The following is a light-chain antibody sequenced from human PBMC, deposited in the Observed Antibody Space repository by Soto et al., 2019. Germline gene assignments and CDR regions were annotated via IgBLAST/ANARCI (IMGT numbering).Light chain of an antibody. V-gene: IGLV1-47*01. J-gene: IGLJ2*01. CDR1: TSNIGSNY. CDR2: RSS. CDR3: AAWDDSLSIVL. Sequence: QSVLTQPPSASGTPGQRVTISCSGSTSNIGSNYVYWYQHLPGTAPKLLLYRSSQRPSGVPDLLSGVKSGPSASLAISGLRSEDEAAYYCAAWDDSLSIVLFGGGTKLTVL.